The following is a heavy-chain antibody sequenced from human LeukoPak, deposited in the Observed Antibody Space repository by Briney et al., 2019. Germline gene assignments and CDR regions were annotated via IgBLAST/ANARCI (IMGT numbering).Heavy chain of an antibody. D-gene: IGHD3-3*01. CDR3: ARQRSTYYDFWSGYQTYYFDY. Sequence: SETLSLTCTVSGGSISSSSYYWGWIRQPPWKGLEWIGSIYYSGSTYYNPSLKSRVTISVDTSKNQFSLKLSSVTAADTAVYYCARQRSTYYDFWSGYQTYYFDYWGQGTLVTVSS. CDR1: GGSISSSSYY. V-gene: IGHV4-39*01. J-gene: IGHJ4*02. CDR2: IYYSGST.